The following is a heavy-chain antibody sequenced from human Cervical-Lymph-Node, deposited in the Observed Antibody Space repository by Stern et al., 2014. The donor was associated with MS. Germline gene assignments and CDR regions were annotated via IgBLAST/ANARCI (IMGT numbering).Heavy chain of an antibody. CDR1: GFNIGGYA. J-gene: IGHJ4*02. CDR2: IGDSGYGETRKAETT. D-gene: IGHD4-17*01. CDR3: SRTYGDYDDHLVDY. Sequence: EVQLVESGGGLVRPGRSLRLSCRASGFNIGGYAMTWFRQAPGKGLEWVGFIGDSGYGETRKAETTKYAASVRGRFTISRDDSKSVAYLQMDSLKTEDTALYYCSRTYGDYDDHLVDYWGPGTLVTVSS. V-gene: IGHV3-49*03.